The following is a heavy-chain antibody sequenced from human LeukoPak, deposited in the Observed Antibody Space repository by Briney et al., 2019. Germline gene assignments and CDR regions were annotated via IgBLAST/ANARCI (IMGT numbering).Heavy chain of an antibody. V-gene: IGHV1-69*13. CDR2: IIPIFGTA. Sequence: SVKVSCKASGGTFSSYAISWVRQAPGQGLEWMGGIIPIFGTANNAQKFQGRVTITADESTSTAYMELSSLRSEDTAVYYCARVKGGELPYYYYGMDVWGQGTTVTVSS. CDR1: GGTFSSYA. D-gene: IGHD3-10*01. J-gene: IGHJ6*02. CDR3: ARVKGGELPYYYYGMDV.